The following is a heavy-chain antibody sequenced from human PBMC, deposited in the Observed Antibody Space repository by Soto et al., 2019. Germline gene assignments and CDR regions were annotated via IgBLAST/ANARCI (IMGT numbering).Heavy chain of an antibody. CDR3: ARGATVTQYDY. J-gene: IGHJ4*02. CDR2: GSYSGTT. V-gene: IGHV4-61*01. Sequence: SETLSLTCTVSGVSVSSGSFYWAWIRQPPGKGLEWIGFGSYSGTTNYKPSLKSRVTISVDTSRSQISLKVSSLTAADTAVYYCARGATVTQYDYWGQGTLVTVSS. CDR1: GVSVSSGSFY. D-gene: IGHD4-17*01.